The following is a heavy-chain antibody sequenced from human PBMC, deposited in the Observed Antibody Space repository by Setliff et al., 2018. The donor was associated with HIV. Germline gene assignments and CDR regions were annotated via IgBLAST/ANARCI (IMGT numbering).Heavy chain of an antibody. Sequence: ASVKVFCKASGYTFTSYYMHWVRQAPGQGLEWMGLIHPSTGNTYYTQKFQGRVTWTRDTSTSTVYMELSSLRSEDTAVYYCARDSSTGWFSADYWGQGTLVT. D-gene: IGHD6-19*01. CDR2: IHPSTGNT. CDR3: ARDSSTGWFSADY. V-gene: IGHV1-46*01. J-gene: IGHJ4*02. CDR1: GYTFTSYY.